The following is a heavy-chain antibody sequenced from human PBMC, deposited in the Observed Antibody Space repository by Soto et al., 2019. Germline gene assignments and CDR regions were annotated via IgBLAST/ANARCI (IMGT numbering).Heavy chain of an antibody. CDR3: VSGYCRGGSCYSSPGNY. Sequence: EVQLVESGGGLVQPGGSLRLSCAASGFTVSDHYMDWVRQAPGKGLEWVGRIRNKATSYTTDHAASVKGRFIISRDDSKNSLYLQMNSLITENTAVYYCVSGYCRGGSCYSSPGNYWGQGTLVTVSS. D-gene: IGHD2-15*01. J-gene: IGHJ4*02. CDR1: GFTVSDHY. CDR2: IRNKATSYTT. V-gene: IGHV3-72*01.